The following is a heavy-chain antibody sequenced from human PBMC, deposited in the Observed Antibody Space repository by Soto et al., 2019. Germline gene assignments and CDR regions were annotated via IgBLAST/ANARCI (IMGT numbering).Heavy chain of an antibody. CDR2: IWYDGSNK. Sequence: GGSLRLSCAASGFTFSSYGMHWVRQAPGKGLEWVAVIWYDGSNKYYADSVKGRFTISRDNSKNTLYLQMNSLRAEDTAVYYSARDRVATITGYYYYGMDVWGQGTTVTVSS. D-gene: IGHD5-12*01. CDR1: GFTFSSYG. J-gene: IGHJ6*02. CDR3: ARDRVATITGYYYYGMDV. V-gene: IGHV3-33*01.